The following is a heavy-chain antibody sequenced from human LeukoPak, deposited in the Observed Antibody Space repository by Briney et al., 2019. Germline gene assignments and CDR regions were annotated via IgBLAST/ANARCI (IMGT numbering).Heavy chain of an antibody. CDR1: GFTFSSYA. D-gene: IGHD6-13*01. Sequence: GGSLRLSCAASGFTFSSYAMSWVRQAPGKWLEWVSAISGSGGSTYYADSVKGRFTISRDNSKNTLYLQMNSLRAEDTAVYYCAKVRYRQQLAVPFDYWGQGTLVTVSS. CDR2: ISGSGGST. V-gene: IGHV3-23*01. CDR3: AKVRYRQQLAVPFDY. J-gene: IGHJ4*02.